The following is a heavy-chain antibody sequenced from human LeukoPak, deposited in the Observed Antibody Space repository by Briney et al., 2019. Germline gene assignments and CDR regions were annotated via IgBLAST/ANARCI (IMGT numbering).Heavy chain of an antibody. D-gene: IGHD1-26*01. CDR1: GASISGSGYY. CDR2: IYSSGST. J-gene: IGHJ4*02. V-gene: IGHV4-39*01. CDR3: AKSGGYGLIDY. Sequence: SETLSLTCAVSGASISGSGYYWGWIRQPLGKGLEWIGNIYSSGSTYYNASLQSRVTISIDTSKNQFSLRLNSVTAADTAMYYCAKSGGYGLIDYWGQGTRVTVSS.